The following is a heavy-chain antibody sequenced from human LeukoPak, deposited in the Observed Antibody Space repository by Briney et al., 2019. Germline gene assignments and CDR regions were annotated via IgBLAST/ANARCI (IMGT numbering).Heavy chain of an antibody. CDR3: ARVIWAVDTAMAYYFDY. D-gene: IGHD5-18*01. CDR1: GGSISSSSYY. V-gene: IGHV4-39*01. CDR2: IYYSGST. Sequence: SETLSLTCPVSGGSISSSSYYWGWIRQPPGKGLEWIGSIYYSGSTYYNPSLKSRVTISVDTSKNQFSLKLSSVTAADTAVYYCARVIWAVDTAMAYYFDYWGQGTLVTVSS. J-gene: IGHJ4*02.